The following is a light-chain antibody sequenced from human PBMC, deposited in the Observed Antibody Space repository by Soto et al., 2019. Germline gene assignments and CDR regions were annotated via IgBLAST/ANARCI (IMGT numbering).Light chain of an antibody. CDR2: AAS. V-gene: IGKV3-20*01. CDR1: QTISNDY. J-gene: IGKJ1*01. CDR3: QQYGTSPWT. Sequence: EIVLTQSPGTLSLSPGEGATRSCRASQTISNDYLAWYQHKPGQAPRLLIYAASTRATGIPDRFSGSGSGADFTLTVNRLEPEDFAVYYCQQYGTSPWTFGQGTKVEI.